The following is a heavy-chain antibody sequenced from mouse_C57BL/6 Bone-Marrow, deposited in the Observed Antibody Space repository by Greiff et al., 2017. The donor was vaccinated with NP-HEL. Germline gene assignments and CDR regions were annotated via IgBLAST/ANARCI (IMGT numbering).Heavy chain of an antibody. CDR1: GFTFSSYG. CDR2: ISSGGSYT. D-gene: IGHD3-3*01. V-gene: IGHV5-6*01. CDR3: ARHGTVSGYFDV. J-gene: IGHJ1*03. Sequence: DVQLVESGGDLVKPGGSLKLSCAASGFTFSSYGMSWVRQTPDKRLEWVATISSGGSYTYYPDSVKGRFTISRDNAKNTLYLQMSSLKSEDTAMYYCARHGTVSGYFDVWGTGTTVTVSS.